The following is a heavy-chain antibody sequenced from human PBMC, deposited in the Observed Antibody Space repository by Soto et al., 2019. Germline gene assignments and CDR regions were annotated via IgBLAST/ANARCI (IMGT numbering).Heavy chain of an antibody. CDR2: INHSGIT. D-gene: IGHD1-1*01. CDR3: VRGPYNYNSRYFDY. CDR1: GGSFSGYF. J-gene: IGHJ4*02. V-gene: IGHV4-34*01. Sequence: PSETLSLTCTVSGGSFSGYFWTWIRQPPGKGLEWLAEINHSGITNYNPSVESRVVDTSKNQFSLRLYSVTAADTAVYYCVRGPYNYNSRYFDYWGQGTLVTVSS.